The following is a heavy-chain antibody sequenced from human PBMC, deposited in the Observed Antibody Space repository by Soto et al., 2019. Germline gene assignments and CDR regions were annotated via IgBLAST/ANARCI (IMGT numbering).Heavy chain of an antibody. J-gene: IGHJ6*02. Sequence: QMQLVQSGAEVKKPGASVRVSCKASGHIVTSYYLHWVRQLPGQGLEWTGVIDPIGGRPTYAQRFQGRGTLTTGTSTSTVYMEMSSLRFEDTAVFYCARGAVGLVARGFGMDVWGQGTTVTVSS. CDR1: GHIVTSYY. V-gene: IGHV1-46*01. CDR3: ARGAVGLVARGFGMDV. D-gene: IGHD1-26*01. CDR2: IDPIGGRP.